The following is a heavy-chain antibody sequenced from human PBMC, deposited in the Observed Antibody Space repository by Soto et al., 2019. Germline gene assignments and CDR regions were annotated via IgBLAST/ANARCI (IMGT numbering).Heavy chain of an antibody. Sequence: PSETLSLTCAVSGGSISSSNWWSWVRQPPGKGLEWIGEIYHSGSTNYNPSLKSRVTISVDKSKNQFSLKLSSVTAADTAVYYCAFWALDGTRYGMDVWGQGTTVTVSS. D-gene: IGHD3-16*01. CDR1: GGSISSSNW. CDR2: IYHSGST. J-gene: IGHJ6*02. V-gene: IGHV4-4*02. CDR3: AFWALDGTRYGMDV.